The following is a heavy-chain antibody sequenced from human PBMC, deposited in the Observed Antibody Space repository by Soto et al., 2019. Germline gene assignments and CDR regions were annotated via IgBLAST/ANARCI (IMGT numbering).Heavy chain of an antibody. D-gene: IGHD2-15*01. V-gene: IGHV3-7*05. Sequence: GGPLRLSCAAAGFTFNNSLLTWVRQAPGKGLDWVANINQDGSEEYYVDSVKGRFTISRDNAKNSLYLQMNSLRADDTAVYYCAKFPDTWGQGVLVTVSS. CDR2: INQDGSEE. CDR3: AKFPDT. CDR1: GFTFNNSL. J-gene: IGHJ5*02.